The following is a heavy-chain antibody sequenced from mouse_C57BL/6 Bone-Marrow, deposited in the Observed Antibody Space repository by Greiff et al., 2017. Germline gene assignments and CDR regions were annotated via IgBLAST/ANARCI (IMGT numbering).Heavy chain of an antibody. CDR3: TGWEWVSFAY. V-gene: IGHV6-6*01. D-gene: IGHD3-3*01. Sequence: EVKLEESGGGLVQPGGSLKLSCAASGFTFSDAWMDWVRQSPEKGLEWVALIRNKANNHATYYAESVKGRFTISRDDSKSSVYLQMNSLSPEDTGIYYCTGWEWVSFAYWGQGTLVTVSA. J-gene: IGHJ3*01. CDR1: GFTFSDAW. CDR2: IRNKANNHAT.